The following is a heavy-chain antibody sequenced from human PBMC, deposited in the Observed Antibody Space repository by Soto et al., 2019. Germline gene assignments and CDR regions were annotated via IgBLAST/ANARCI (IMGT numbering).Heavy chain of an antibody. V-gene: IGHV1-2*02. CDR2: INPNTGGT. CDR3: ARVASWAAMVWLDP. D-gene: IGHD2-2*01. Sequence: QVQLVQSGAEVKKPGASVKVSCMASGYTFTGYFIHWVREVPGQGLEYMGWINPNTGGTDYAQKFQGRVTMTRDTSIRTVFMAMKRLTPNDTGVYNCARVASWAAMVWLDPWGQGTVVSVSS. J-gene: IGHJ5*02. CDR1: GYTFTGYF.